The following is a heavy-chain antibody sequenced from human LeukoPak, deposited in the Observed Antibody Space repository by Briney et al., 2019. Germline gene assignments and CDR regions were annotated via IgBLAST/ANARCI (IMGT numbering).Heavy chain of an antibody. J-gene: IGHJ4*02. D-gene: IGHD1-26*01. V-gene: IGHV4-38-2*02. CDR1: GYSISSGYY. CDR2: IYHSGST. CDR3: ARGVWELHFDY. Sequence: PSETLSLTCTVSGYSISSGYYWGWIRQPPGKGLEWIGGIYHSGSTYYNPSLKSRVTISVDTSKNQFSLKLSSVTAADTAVYYCARGVWELHFDYWGQGTLVTVSS.